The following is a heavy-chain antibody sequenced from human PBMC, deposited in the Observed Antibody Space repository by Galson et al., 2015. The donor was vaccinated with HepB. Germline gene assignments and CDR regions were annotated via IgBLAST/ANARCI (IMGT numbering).Heavy chain of an antibody. Sequence: SLRLSCAASGFTFSSYSMNWVRQAPGKGLEWVSSISSSSSYIYYADSVKGRFTISRDNAKNSLYLQMNSLRAEDTAVYYCARGPHRTDYGDTVKDFDYWGQGTLVTVSS. J-gene: IGHJ4*02. CDR3: ARGPHRTDYGDTVKDFDY. V-gene: IGHV3-21*01. CDR1: GFTFSSYS. CDR2: ISSSSSYI. D-gene: IGHD4-17*01.